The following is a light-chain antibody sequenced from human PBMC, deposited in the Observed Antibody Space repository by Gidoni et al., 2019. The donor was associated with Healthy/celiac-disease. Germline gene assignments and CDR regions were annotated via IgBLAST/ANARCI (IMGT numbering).Light chain of an antibody. J-gene: IGKJ1*01. Sequence: DIQMTQSPSSLSASVGDRVTITCQASQDISNYLNWYQQKPGKAPQLLIYDAAKFETRVPSRCSGSGGSTDVTFPISSLQPEDIAASYFQQYDNRPPGTFGQGTKVEIK. CDR2: DAA. V-gene: IGKV1-33*01. CDR3: QQYDNRPPGT. CDR1: QDISNY.